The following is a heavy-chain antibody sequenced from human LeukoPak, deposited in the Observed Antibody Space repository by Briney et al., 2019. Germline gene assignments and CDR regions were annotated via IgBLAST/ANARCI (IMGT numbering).Heavy chain of an antibody. CDR1: GFTFSSYG. V-gene: IGHV3-30*18. Sequence: GGSLRLSCAASGFTFSSYGMPWVRQAPGKGLEWVAVISYDGSNKYYADSVKDRFTISRDNSKNTLYLQMNSLRAEDTAVYYCAKDLVSGYCSGILCWYYYYYYGMDVWGQGTTVTVSS. J-gene: IGHJ6*02. CDR2: ISYDGSNK. D-gene: IGHD2-15*01. CDR3: AKDLVSGYCSGILCWYYYYYYGMDV.